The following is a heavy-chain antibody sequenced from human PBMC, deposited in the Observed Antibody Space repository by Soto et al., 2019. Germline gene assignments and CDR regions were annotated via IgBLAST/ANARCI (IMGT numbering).Heavy chain of an antibody. CDR1: GGSISSSNW. CDR3: ASRTYAMDV. CDR2: IFHNGNT. V-gene: IGHV4-4*02. Sequence: QVQLQESGPGLVKPSGTLSLTCAVSGGSISSSNWWSWVRQPPGKGLEWIGEIFHNGNTYSNPSLTGRVIMLVDKSKNQFSLNLNPVTDADTAVYYCASRTYAMDVWGQGTTVTVSS. J-gene: IGHJ6*02.